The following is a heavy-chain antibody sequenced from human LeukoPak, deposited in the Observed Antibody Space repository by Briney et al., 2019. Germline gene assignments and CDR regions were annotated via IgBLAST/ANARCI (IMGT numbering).Heavy chain of an antibody. CDR2: IRYDGSNK. V-gene: IGHV3-30*02. CDR3: VKDLDWLMDV. J-gene: IGHJ6*04. D-gene: IGHD3-9*01. CDR1: GFTFSSYG. Sequence: PGGSLRLSCAASGFTFSSYGMHWVRQAPGKGLEWAAFIRYDGSNKYYADSVKGRFTISRDNSKNTLYLQMNSLRAEDTAVYYCVKDLDWLMDVRGKGTTVTVSS.